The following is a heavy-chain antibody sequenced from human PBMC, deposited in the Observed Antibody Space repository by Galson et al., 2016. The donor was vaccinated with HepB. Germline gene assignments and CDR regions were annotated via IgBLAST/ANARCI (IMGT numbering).Heavy chain of an antibody. J-gene: IGHJ4*02. D-gene: IGHD5-24*01. CDR1: GFSFSNYG. V-gene: IGHV3-23*01. CDR3: ARAIATSY. CDR2: ISTTGSTT. Sequence: SLRLSCAASGFSFSNYGMSWVRQAPGMGLEWVSGISTTGSTTYYADSVKGRFTISRDNSKNTLYLQMSGLKADDTAVYYCARAIATSYWGQGALVTVSS.